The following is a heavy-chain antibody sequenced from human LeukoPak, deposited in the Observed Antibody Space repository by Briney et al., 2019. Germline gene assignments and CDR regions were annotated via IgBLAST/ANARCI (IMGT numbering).Heavy chain of an antibody. CDR3: ARDQGGATGY. J-gene: IGHJ4*02. Sequence: GGSLRLSCAASGFTFSSYGMHWVRQAPGEGLEWVSYISSLSGTIYYADSVKGRFTISRDNAKNSLYLQMDSLRAEDTAVYYCARDQGGATGYWGQGTLVTVSS. D-gene: IGHD1-26*01. CDR1: GFTFSSYG. V-gene: IGHV3-48*01. CDR2: ISSLSGTI.